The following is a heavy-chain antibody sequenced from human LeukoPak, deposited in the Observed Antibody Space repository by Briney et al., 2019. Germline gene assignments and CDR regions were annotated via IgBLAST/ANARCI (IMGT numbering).Heavy chain of an antibody. D-gene: IGHD6-13*01. J-gene: IGHJ5*02. CDR3: ARDYGAAAGIRGWFDP. CDR1: GGSISSSSYY. V-gene: IGHV4-39*02. Sequence: KPSETLSLTCTVSGGSISSSSYYWGWIRQPPGKGLEWIGSIYYSGSTYYNPSLKSRVTISVDTSKNQFSLKLSSVTAADTAVYYCARDYGAAAGIRGWFDPWGQGALVTVSS. CDR2: IYYSGST.